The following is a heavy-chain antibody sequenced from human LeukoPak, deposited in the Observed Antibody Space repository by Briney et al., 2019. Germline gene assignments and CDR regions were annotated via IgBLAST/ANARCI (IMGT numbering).Heavy chain of an antibody. CDR1: GDSSSSYY. V-gene: IGHV4-59*01. Sequence: SETLSLTCTVSGDSSSSYYWSWIRQPPGKTLEWIGYIHSSGRTNYNPSLKSRVTMSVDTSKNQFSLKLSSVTATDTAVYYCVRGGGYLPDYWGQGTLVTVSS. D-gene: IGHD5-12*01. J-gene: IGHJ4*02. CDR3: VRGGGYLPDY. CDR2: IHSSGRT.